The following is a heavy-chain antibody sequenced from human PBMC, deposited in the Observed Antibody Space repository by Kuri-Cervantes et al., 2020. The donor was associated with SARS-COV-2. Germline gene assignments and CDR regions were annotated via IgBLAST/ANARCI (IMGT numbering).Heavy chain of an antibody. Sequence: SETLSLTCSVSGGSISSGSYYCTWIRQPAGKGLEWIGHIYTSGGTNYNPSLKSRVTISVDTSKNQFSLKLSSVTAADTAVYYCARDLMTHDYYDRLDAFDIWGQGTMVTVSS. J-gene: IGHJ3*02. V-gene: IGHV4-61*09. CDR3: ARDLMTHDYYDRLDAFDI. CDR1: GGSISSGSYY. D-gene: IGHD3-22*01. CDR2: IYTSGGT.